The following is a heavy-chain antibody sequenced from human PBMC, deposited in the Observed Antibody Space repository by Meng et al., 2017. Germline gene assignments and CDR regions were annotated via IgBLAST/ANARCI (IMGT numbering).Heavy chain of an antibody. CDR3: VRASGRVPSYYDSSGYPHYFDY. D-gene: IGHD3-22*01. V-gene: IGHV1-46*01. Sequence: ASVKVSCKASGYTFTSYYMHWVRQAPGQGLAWMGIINPSGGSTSYAQKFQGRVTMTRDTSTSTVYMELSSLRSEDTAVYYCVRASGRVPSYYDSSGYPHYFDYWGQGTLVTVSS. J-gene: IGHJ4*02. CDR2: INPSGGST. CDR1: GYTFTSYY.